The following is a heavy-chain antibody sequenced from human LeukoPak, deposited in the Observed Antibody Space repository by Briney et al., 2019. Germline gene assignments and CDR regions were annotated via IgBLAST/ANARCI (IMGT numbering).Heavy chain of an antibody. D-gene: IGHD4-17*01. V-gene: IGHV4-34*01. J-gene: IGHJ6*03. Sequence: SETLSLTCAVYGGSFSGYYWSWIRQPPGKGLEWIGEINHSGSTNYNPSLKSRVTISVDTSKNQFSLKLSSVTAADTAVYYCARVRRLTVTTKGYYYYYMDVWGKGTTVTVSS. CDR1: GGSFSGYY. CDR2: INHSGST. CDR3: ARVRRLTVTTKGYYYYYMDV.